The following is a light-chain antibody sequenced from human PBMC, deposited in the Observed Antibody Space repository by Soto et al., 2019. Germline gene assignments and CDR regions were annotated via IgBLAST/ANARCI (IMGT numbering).Light chain of an antibody. CDR2: GAS. V-gene: IGKV3-20*01. CDR3: QQFSSYPLT. J-gene: IGKJ4*01. Sequence: EMVLTQSPGTLSLSPGERATLSCRASQSVSSSSLAWYQQKPGQAPRLLISGASSRAADIPDRFSGSGSGTDFTLTINRLEPEDFAVYYCQQFSSYPLTFGGGTKVDIK. CDR1: QSVSSSS.